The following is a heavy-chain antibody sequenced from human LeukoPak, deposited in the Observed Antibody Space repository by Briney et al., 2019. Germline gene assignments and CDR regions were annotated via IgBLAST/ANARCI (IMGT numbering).Heavy chain of an antibody. D-gene: IGHD6-13*01. Sequence: SETLSLTCAVYGGSFSGYYWSWIRQPPGKGLEWIGEINHSGSTNYNPSLKSRVTISVDTSKTQFSLKLSSVTAADTAVYYCARAGIAAAGTNDYWGQGTLVTVSS. J-gene: IGHJ4*02. CDR2: INHSGST. CDR3: ARAGIAAAGTNDY. CDR1: GGSFSGYY. V-gene: IGHV4-34*01.